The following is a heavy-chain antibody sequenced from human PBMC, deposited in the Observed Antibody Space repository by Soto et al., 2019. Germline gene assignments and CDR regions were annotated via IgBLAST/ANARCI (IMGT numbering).Heavy chain of an antibody. J-gene: IGHJ4*02. D-gene: IGHD6-19*01. V-gene: IGHV4-39*02. CDR2: VSFTGTT. Sequence: SETLSLTCSVSGGSINNNYYYWGWVRQPPGKGLEWIGSVSFTGTTYYSPSLKSRVTTSIDTSRNQFSLKLTSVTAADTAVYYCARDQSSGWYSIFDYWGQGTLVTVSS. CDR3: ARDQSSGWYSIFDY. CDR1: GGSINNNYYY.